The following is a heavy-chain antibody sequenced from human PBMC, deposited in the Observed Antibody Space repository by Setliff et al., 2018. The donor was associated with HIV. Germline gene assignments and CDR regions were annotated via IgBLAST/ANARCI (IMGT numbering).Heavy chain of an antibody. CDR2: VHHTGTT. CDR3: AIGESSTWDLAEHFQH. J-gene: IGHJ1*01. Sequence: SETLSLTCTVSGVSVSSGGYYWSWIRQHPGKGLEWIGDVHHTGTTYLNPSLKSRITISVDTSKNQFSLKLGFVTAADTAVYHCAIGESSTWDLAEHFQHWGHGTLVTVSS. V-gene: IGHV4-31*03. CDR1: GVSVSSGGYY. D-gene: IGHD2-2*01.